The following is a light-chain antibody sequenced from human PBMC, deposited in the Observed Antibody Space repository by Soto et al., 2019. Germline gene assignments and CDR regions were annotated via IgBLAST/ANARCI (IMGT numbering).Light chain of an antibody. V-gene: IGLV1-47*01. J-gene: IGLJ3*02. CDR1: SSNIGSNY. CDR2: RNN. CDR3: AAWDDSLSGWM. Sequence: QAVVTQPPSTSGTPGQRVTISCSGSSSNIGSNYVFWYQQLPGTAPKVLIYRNNQRPSGVPDRFSGSKSGTSASLAISGLRSEDEADYYCAAWDDSLSGWMFGGGTKLTVL.